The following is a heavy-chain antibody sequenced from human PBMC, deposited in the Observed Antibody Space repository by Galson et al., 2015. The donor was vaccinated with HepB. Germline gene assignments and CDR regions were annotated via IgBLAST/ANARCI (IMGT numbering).Heavy chain of an antibody. V-gene: IGHV3-23*01. J-gene: IGHJ6*02. CDR2: ISGSGGST. D-gene: IGHD2-2*01. CDR1: GFTFSTYA. Sequence: SLRLSCAASGFTFSTYAMSWVRQAPGKGLEWVSTISGSGGSTYYADSVKGRFTISRDNSKNALYLQMNSLRAEDTAEYYCAKDPGYCSSTSCHVLGMDVWGQGTTVTVSS. CDR3: AKDPGYCSSTSCHVLGMDV.